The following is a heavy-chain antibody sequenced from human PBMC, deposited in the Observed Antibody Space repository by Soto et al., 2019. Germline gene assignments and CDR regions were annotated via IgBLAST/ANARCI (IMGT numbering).Heavy chain of an antibody. CDR3: ARRTLGSSIGIGDY. V-gene: IGHV1-18*01. Sequence: QVQLVQSGTEVKTPGASVKVSCKASGYTFTLYGISWVRQAPGQGLEWMGCIFGDDGSTDYAQNLLGRVTMTTDTTTRTAYMELRSLTSDDTAGYDCARRTLGSSIGIGDYWGQGALVTVSS. CDR1: GYTFTLYG. CDR2: IFGDDGST. J-gene: IGHJ4*02. D-gene: IGHD1-1*01.